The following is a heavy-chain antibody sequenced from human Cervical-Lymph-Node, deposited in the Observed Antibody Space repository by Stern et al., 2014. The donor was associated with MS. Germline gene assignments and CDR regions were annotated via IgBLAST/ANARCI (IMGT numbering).Heavy chain of an antibody. V-gene: IGHV5-51*03. CDR2: IFPRDSNT. J-gene: IGHJ4*02. CDR3: ARSPATPSGYDRFDY. D-gene: IGHD5-12*01. CDR1: GYLFDDYW. Sequence: EVQLVESGAEVKKPGESLKISCEASGYLFDDYWIGWVRQMSGRGPELVAIIFPRDSNTRYSPSVQGQGTLSADKSISTAYLQWSTLRPSDPAMYSCARSPATPSGYDRFDYWGQGALVTVSS.